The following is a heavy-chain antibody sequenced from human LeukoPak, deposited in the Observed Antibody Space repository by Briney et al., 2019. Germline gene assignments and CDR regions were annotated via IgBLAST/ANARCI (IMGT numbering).Heavy chain of an antibody. CDR3: ARGGGGYGFSPRYYYYGMDV. V-gene: IGHV1-69*13. Sequence: GASVKVSCKASGGTFSSYAISWVRQAPGQGLEWMGGIIPIFGTANYAQKFQGRVTITADESTSIAYMELSSLRSEDTAVYYCARGGGGYGFSPRYYYYGMDVWGQGTTVTVPS. CDR1: GGTFSSYA. D-gene: IGHD5-12*01. J-gene: IGHJ6*02. CDR2: IIPIFGTA.